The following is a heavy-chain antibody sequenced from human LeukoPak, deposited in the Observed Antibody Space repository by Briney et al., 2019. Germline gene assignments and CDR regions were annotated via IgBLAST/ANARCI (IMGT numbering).Heavy chain of an antibody. CDR3: ARAPRITMVRGVIYWFDP. D-gene: IGHD3-10*01. CDR2: MNPNSGNT. CDR1: GYIFTDYG. J-gene: IGHJ5*02. Sequence: GASVKVSCKASGYIFTDYGISWVRQATGQGLEWMGWMNPNSGNTGYAQKFQGRVTITRNTSISTAYMELSSLRSEDTAVYYCARAPRITMVRGVIYWFDPWGQGTLVTVSS. V-gene: IGHV1-8*03.